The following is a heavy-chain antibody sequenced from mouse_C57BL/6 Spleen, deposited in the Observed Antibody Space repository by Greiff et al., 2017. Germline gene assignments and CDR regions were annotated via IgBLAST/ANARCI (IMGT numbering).Heavy chain of an antibody. D-gene: IGHD4-1*01. CDR1: GYSITSGYY. CDR2: ISYDGSN. V-gene: IGHV3-6*01. Sequence: VQLQQSGPGLVKPSQSLSLTCSVTGYSITSGYYWNWIRQFPGNKLEWMGYISYDGSNNYNPSLKNRISITRDTSKNQFFLKLNSVTTEDTATYYCAREGTGIPFAYWGQGTLVTVSA. J-gene: IGHJ3*01. CDR3: AREGTGIPFAY.